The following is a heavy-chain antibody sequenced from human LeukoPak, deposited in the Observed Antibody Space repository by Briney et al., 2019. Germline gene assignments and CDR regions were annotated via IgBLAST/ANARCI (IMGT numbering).Heavy chain of an antibody. J-gene: IGHJ4*02. CDR3: AGVAHVAAGWRANFDY. CDR2: ISSSSSTI. Sequence: PGGSLRLSCAASGFTFSSYSMNWVRQAPGKGLEWVSYISSSSSTIYYADSVKGRFTISRDNAKNSLYLQMNSLRAEDTAVYYCAGVAHVAAGWRANFDYWGQGTLVRVSS. D-gene: IGHD6-19*01. CDR1: GFTFSSYS. V-gene: IGHV3-48*01.